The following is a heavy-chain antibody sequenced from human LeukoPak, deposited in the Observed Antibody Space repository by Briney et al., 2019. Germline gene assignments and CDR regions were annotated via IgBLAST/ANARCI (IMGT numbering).Heavy chain of an antibody. V-gene: IGHV3-23*01. D-gene: IGHD6-19*01. CDR1: GFTFRSHA. Sequence: PGGSLRLSCVGSGFTFRSHAMSWVRQAPEKGLEFVSGIYENGGTTYYADSVKGRFSISRDNSKNTLYLQMNSLRAEDTAVYYCAKAYIAVAGVYYYYGMDVWGQGTTVTVSS. J-gene: IGHJ6*02. CDR2: IYENGGTT. CDR3: AKAYIAVAGVYYYYGMDV.